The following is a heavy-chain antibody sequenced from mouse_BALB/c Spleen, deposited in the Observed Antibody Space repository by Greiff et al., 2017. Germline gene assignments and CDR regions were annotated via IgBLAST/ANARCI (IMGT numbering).Heavy chain of an antibody. CDR1: GFTFSSYA. CDR2: ISSGGSYT. Sequence: EVMLVESGGGLVKPGGSLKLSCAASGFTFSSYAMSWVRQTPEKRLEWVATISSGGSYTYYPDSVKGRFTISRDNAKNTLYLQMSSLRSEDTAMYYCARHSTVAYFDDWGQGTTLTVSS. CDR3: ARHSTVAYFDD. V-gene: IGHV5-9-3*01. J-gene: IGHJ2*01. D-gene: IGHD1-1*01.